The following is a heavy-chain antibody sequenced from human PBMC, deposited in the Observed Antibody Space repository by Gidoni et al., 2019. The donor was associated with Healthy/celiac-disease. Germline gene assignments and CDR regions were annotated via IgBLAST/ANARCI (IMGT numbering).Heavy chain of an antibody. CDR2: ISDDGSNK. CDR3: ARDNSPPVISPLYYFDY. J-gene: IGHJ4*02. V-gene: IGHV3-30-3*01. D-gene: IGHD3-22*01. CDR1: GFTSSSYA. Sequence: QVQLVESGGGVVQPGLSLRLSCAASGFTSSSYAMHWVRQAPGKGLEGVAVISDDGSNKYYADSVKGRFTISSDNSKNKLYLKMNSLRAEDTAVYYCARDNSPPVISPLYYFDYWGQGTLVTVSS.